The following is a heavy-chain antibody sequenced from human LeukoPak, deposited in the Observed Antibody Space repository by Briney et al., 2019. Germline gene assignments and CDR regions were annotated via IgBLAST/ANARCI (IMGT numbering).Heavy chain of an antibody. CDR3: ARHGQQLVGDY. CDR1: GYTFTSYW. V-gene: IGHV5-51*01. Sequence: GESLKISCKGSGYTFTSYWIGWVRQMPGKGLEWMGIFYPADSDTRYNPAFQGQVTMSADKSISTAYLQWSSLKASDTAMYYCARHGQQLVGDYWGEGTLVTVSS. CDR2: FYPADSDT. D-gene: IGHD6-13*01. J-gene: IGHJ4*02.